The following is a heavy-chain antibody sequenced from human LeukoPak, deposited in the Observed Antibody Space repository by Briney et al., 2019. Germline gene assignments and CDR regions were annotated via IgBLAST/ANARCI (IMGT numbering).Heavy chain of an antibody. CDR3: ARDGTGYGDYVDVPYYYYGMDV. J-gene: IGHJ6*02. Sequence: ASVKVSCKASGYTFTSYAMNWVRQAPGQGLEWMGWINTNTGNPTYAQGFTGRFVFSLDTSVSTAYLQISSLKAEDTAVYYCARDGTGYGDYVDVPYYYYGMDVWGQGTTVTVSS. CDR2: INTNTGNP. V-gene: IGHV7-4-1*02. CDR1: GYTFTSYA. D-gene: IGHD4-17*01.